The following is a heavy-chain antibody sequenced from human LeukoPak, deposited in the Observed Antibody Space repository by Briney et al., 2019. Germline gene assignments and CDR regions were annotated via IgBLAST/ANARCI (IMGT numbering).Heavy chain of an antibody. CDR3: ARGKSRSIFDY. CDR1: GGSFSGYY. CDR2: INHSGST. Sequence: SETLPLTCAVYGGSFSGYYWSWIRQPPGKGLEWIGEINHSGSTNYNPSLKSRVTISVDTSKNQFSLKLSSVTAADTAVYYCARGKSRSIFDYWGQGTLVTVSS. D-gene: IGHD6-6*01. J-gene: IGHJ4*02. V-gene: IGHV4-34*01.